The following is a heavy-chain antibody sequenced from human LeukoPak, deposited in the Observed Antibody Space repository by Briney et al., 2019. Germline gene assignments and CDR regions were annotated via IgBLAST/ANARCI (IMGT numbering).Heavy chain of an antibody. V-gene: IGHV3-53*01. CDR1: GFTVSSNY. CDR3: AKDRVTMVRGVPTNTYYYYYMDV. CDR2: IYSGGST. J-gene: IGHJ6*03. D-gene: IGHD3-10*01. Sequence: AGGSLRLSCAASGFTVSSNYMSWVRQAPGKGLEWVSVIYSGGSTYYADSVKGRFTISRDNSKNTLYLQMNSLRAEDTAVYYCAKDRVTMVRGVPTNTYYYYYMDVWGKGTTVTVSS.